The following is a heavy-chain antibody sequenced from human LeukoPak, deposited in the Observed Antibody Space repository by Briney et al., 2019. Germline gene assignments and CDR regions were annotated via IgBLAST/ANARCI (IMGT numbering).Heavy chain of an antibody. V-gene: IGHV3-23*01. CDR2: IIGSGSST. CDR3: SLSGYSSSWYSGDAFDS. J-gene: IGHJ3*02. D-gene: IGHD6-13*01. CDR1: GFTFNSYA. Sequence: GGSLRLYCAASGFTFNSYAMSWLRQAQGKGLEGISIIIGSGSSTYYGDSVKGRFTISRDNSKTTLYLQMNSMRAEDTAVYFCSLSGYSSSWYSGDAFDSWGQGTMVTVSS.